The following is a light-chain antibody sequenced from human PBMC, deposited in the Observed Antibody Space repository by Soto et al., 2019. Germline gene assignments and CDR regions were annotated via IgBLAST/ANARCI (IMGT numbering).Light chain of an antibody. CDR1: QSVSRTY. Sequence: EIVLTQSPGTLSLSPGERVTLSCRASQSVSRTYLAWYQHKPVQAPRLLIYATSSMSTGITDRFSGSGSGTDVLLTSSGLEPQDFAVYYCQQYGRSGTFGQGAKVDIK. CDR2: ATS. V-gene: IGKV3-20*01. J-gene: IGKJ1*01. CDR3: QQYGRSGT.